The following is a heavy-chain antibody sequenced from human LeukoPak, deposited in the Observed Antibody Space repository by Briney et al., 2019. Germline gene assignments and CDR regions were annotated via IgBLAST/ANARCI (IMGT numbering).Heavy chain of an antibody. Sequence: SLRLSCTASGFTFGDYAMSWVRQAPGKGLEWVGFIRSKAYGGTTEYAASVKGRFTISRDDSKSIAYLQMNSLKTEDTAVYYCTRDSGVTIFFYWGQGTLVTVSS. V-gene: IGHV3-49*04. CDR1: GFTFGDYA. J-gene: IGHJ4*02. D-gene: IGHD3-9*01. CDR3: TRDSGVTIFFY. CDR2: IRSKAYGGTT.